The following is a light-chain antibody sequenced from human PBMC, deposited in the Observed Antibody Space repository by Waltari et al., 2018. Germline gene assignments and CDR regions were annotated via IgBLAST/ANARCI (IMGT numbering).Light chain of an antibody. Sequence: FMLTQPHSVSESPGRTITISCTRSSGNIASKFVQWFHQRPVSAPTTVIYEDNQRPSWFPDRCSGSIYSSSNSASLTISVLKTADEADYYCQSYDSSNYNYVFGTGTKVTVL. V-gene: IGLV6-57*03. CDR2: EDN. J-gene: IGLJ1*01. CDR1: SGNIASKF. CDR3: QSYDSSNYNYV.